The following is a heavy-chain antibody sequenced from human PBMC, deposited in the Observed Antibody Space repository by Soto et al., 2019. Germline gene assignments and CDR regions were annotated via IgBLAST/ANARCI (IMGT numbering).Heavy chain of an antibody. J-gene: IGHJ4*02. D-gene: IGHD3-10*01. V-gene: IGHV3-74*01. CDR2: INSDGSTT. CDR3: ARVGYGSGSYHFDY. Sequence: EVQLVESGGGLVQPGGSLRLSCAASGFTFSSCWMHWVRQAPGKGLVWVSRINSDGSTTSYTDSVKGRFTISRDNAKNTLELQMNSLRAEDTAVYYCARVGYGSGSYHFDYWGQGTLVTVSS. CDR1: GFTFSSCW.